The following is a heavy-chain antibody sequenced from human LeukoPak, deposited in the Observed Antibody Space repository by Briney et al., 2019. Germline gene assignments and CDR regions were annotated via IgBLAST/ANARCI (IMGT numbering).Heavy chain of an antibody. CDR2: MNPNSGNT. Sequence: ASVKVSCKASGYTFTSYDINWVRQATGQGLEWMGWMNPNSGNTGYAPKFQGRVTMTTNTSISTAYMELSSLRSEDTAVYYCARGMGSGSYSAAYYFDYWGQGTLVTVSS. V-gene: IGHV1-8*01. CDR3: ARGMGSGSYSAAYYFDY. CDR1: GYTFTSYD. J-gene: IGHJ4*02. D-gene: IGHD3-22*01.